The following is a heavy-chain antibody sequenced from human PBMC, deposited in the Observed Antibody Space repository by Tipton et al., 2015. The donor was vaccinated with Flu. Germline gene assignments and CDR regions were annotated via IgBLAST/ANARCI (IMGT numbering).Heavy chain of an antibody. CDR1: GYSISDAYY. D-gene: IGHD2-15*01. J-gene: IGHJ5*02. CDR3: AKVEGSFEQGHCIGPDCWIDA. CDR2: IYHRGT. V-gene: IGHV4-38-2*01. Sequence: TLSLTCAVSGYSISDAYYWGWIRQPPGKGLEWIGSIYHRGTNSNPSLKGRVSISIDTPKNQFSLRLSSMTAADTATYYCAKVEGSFEQGHCIGPDCWIDAWGQGTPVTVSS.